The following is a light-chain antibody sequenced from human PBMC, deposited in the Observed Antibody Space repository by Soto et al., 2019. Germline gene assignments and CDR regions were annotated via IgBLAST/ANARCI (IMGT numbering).Light chain of an antibody. V-gene: IGKV1-9*01. J-gene: IGKJ4*01. CDR2: AAS. CDR1: QGIRDF. Sequence: DIQLTQSPSFLSASVGDRVTITCRASQGIRDFLAWYQQKPGKAPKLLIYAASTLQTGVPTRFSGIASGTEFTLIISNLLLADFATYYCQLFNVYPLTFGGGTKVEIK. CDR3: QLFNVYPLT.